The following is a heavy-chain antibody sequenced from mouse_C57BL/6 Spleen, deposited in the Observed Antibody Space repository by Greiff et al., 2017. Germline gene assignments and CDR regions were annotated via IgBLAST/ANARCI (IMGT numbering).Heavy chain of an antibody. CDR1: GFSLSTFGMG. CDR2: IWWDDDK. Sequence: QVTLKASGPGILQPSQTLSLTCSFSGFSLSTFGMGVGWIRQPSGKGLEWLAHIWWDDDKYYNPALKSRLTISKDTSKNQVFLKIANVDTADTATYYCARIAPSAIYYGYDKKGDYFDYWGQGTTLTVSS. CDR3: ARIAPSAIYYGYDKKGDYFDY. V-gene: IGHV8-8*01. D-gene: IGHD2-2*01. J-gene: IGHJ2*01.